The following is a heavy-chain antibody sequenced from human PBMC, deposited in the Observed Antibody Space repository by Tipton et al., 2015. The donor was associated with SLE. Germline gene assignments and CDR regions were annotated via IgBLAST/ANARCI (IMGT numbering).Heavy chain of an antibody. Sequence: SLRLSCAVSGFTFRTSGVHWVRQAPGKGLEWVTLLRYDGSNEYYADSVKGRFTISSDNSQTTLFLQMNSLRAEDTAVYYCARGPGRRYFDWAHEEWGQGTLVTVSS. V-gene: IGHV3-33*03. CDR3: ARGPGRRYFDWAHEE. J-gene: IGHJ4*02. CDR1: GFTFRTSG. CDR2: LRYDGSNE. D-gene: IGHD3-9*01.